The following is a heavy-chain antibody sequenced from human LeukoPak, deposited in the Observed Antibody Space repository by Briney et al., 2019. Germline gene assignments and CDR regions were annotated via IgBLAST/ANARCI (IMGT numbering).Heavy chain of an antibody. CDR1: GYTFTSYY. CDR3: ARTYCNSTSCYPFDY. J-gene: IGHJ4*02. V-gene: IGHV1-46*03. D-gene: IGHD2-2*01. CDR2: INPSGGST. Sequence: ASVKVSCKASGYTFTSYYMHWVRQAPGQGLEWMGIINPSGGSTSYAQKFQGRVTMTRDTSTSTVYMELSSLRSEDTAVYYCARTYCNSTSCYPFDYWGQGTLVTVSS.